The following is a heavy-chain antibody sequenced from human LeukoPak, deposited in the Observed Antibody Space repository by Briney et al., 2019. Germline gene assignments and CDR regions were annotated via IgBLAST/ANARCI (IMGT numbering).Heavy chain of an antibody. CDR1: GFTSSSYA. D-gene: IGHD3-10*01. Sequence: PGGSLRLSCAASGFTSSSYAMSWVRQALGKGLEWVSAISGSGGSTYYADSVKGRFTISRDNSKNTLYLQMNSLRAEDTAVYYCAKDIVTAYGSGSSLGHFDYWGQGTLVTVSS. CDR2: ISGSGGST. CDR3: AKDIVTAYGSGSSLGHFDY. V-gene: IGHV3-23*01. J-gene: IGHJ4*02.